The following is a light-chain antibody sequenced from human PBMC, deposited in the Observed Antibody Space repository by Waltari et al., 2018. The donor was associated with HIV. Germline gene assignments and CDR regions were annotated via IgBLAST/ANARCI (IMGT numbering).Light chain of an antibody. CDR3: SSYTSSITLV. Sequence: QSALTQPASVSGSPGQSITISCTGTTSDVGGYNYVSWYQQHPVTAPTLMIYEVSNRASGVCNRFAGSKAGNTAALTISGLQAEDEADYYCSSYTSSITLVFGTGTKVTVL. J-gene: IGLJ1*01. V-gene: IGLV2-14*01. CDR2: EVS. CDR1: TSDVGGYNY.